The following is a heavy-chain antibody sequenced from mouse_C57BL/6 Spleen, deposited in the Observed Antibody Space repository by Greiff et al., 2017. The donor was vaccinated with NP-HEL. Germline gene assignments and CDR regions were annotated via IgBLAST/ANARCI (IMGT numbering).Heavy chain of an antibody. CDR3: TRREGYWYFDV. V-gene: IGHV1-15*01. J-gene: IGHJ1*03. CDR1: GYTFTDYE. CDR2: IDPETGGT. Sequence: VQLQQSGAELVRPGASVTLSCKASGYTFTDYEMHWVKQTPVHGLEWIGAIDPETGGTAYNQKFKGKAILTADKSSSTAYMELRSLTSEDSAVYYCTRREGYWYFDVWGTGTTVTVSS.